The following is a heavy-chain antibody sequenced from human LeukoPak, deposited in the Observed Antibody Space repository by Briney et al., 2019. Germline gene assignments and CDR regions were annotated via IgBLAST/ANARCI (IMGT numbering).Heavy chain of an antibody. CDR2: IYYSGST. D-gene: IGHD3-22*01. V-gene: IGHV4-59*12. Sequence: PSETLSLTCTVSGVSISSDYWSWIRQPPGKGLEWIGFIYYSGSTNYNPSLKSRVTMSVDTSKNQFSLKLSSVTAADTAVYYCARDNYYDSSGYYYVRDAFDIWGQGTMVTVSS. CDR1: GVSISSDY. CDR3: ARDNYYDSSGYYYVRDAFDI. J-gene: IGHJ3*02.